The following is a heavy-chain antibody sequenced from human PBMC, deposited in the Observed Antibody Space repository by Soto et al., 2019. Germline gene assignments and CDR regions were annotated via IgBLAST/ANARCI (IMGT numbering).Heavy chain of an antibody. J-gene: IGHJ5*02. CDR3: ARGNILLVMVYARSNWFDP. CDR2: INHSGST. D-gene: IGHD2-8*01. V-gene: IGHV4-34*01. CDR1: GGSFSGYY. Sequence: SETLSLTCAVYGGSFSGYYWSWIRQPPGKGLEWIGEINHSGSTNYNPSLKSRVTISVDTSKNQFSLKLSSVTAADTAVYYCARGNILLVMVYARSNWFDPWGQGTLVTVSS.